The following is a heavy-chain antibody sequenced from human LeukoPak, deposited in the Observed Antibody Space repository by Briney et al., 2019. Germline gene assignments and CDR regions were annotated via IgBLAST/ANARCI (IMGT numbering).Heavy chain of an antibody. CDR3: AKEVVPAANYGMDV. CDR1: GFTFDDYA. CDR2: ISWNSGSI. J-gene: IGHJ6*02. V-gene: IGHV3-9*01. Sequence: GGSLRLSCAVSGFTFDDYAMHWVRQAPGKGLEWVSGISWNSGSIGYADSVKGRFTISRDNAKNSLYLQMNSLRAEDTALYYCAKEVVPAANYGMDVWGQGTTVTVSS. D-gene: IGHD2-2*01.